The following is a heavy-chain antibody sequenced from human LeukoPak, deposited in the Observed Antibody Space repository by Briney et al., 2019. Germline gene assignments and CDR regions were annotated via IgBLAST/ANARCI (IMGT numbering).Heavy chain of an antibody. Sequence: GGSLRLSCAVSGFTVSGNYMSWVRQAPGKGLEWVSYISSSGSTIYYADSVKGRFTISRDNAKKSLYLQMNSLRAEDTAFYYCARVGYSSGWRAPDFDYWGQGTLVTVSS. J-gene: IGHJ4*02. D-gene: IGHD6-19*01. V-gene: IGHV3-11*04. CDR2: ISSSGSTI. CDR3: ARVGYSSGWRAPDFDY. CDR1: GFTVSGNY.